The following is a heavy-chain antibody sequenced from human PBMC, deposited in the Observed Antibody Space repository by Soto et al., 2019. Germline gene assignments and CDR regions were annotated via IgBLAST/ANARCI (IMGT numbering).Heavy chain of an antibody. D-gene: IGHD2-21*01. Sequence: SETMSLTCAVSGGSISSGGYSWSWIRQPPGKGLEWIGYMYHSGSTYYNPSLKSRVTISIDRSKNQFSLKLSSVTAADTAVYYCATLPPRIVVTILPIPSWGQGTQVTVSS. CDR2: MYHSGST. J-gene: IGHJ4*02. CDR3: ATLPPRIVVTILPIPS. CDR1: GGSISSGGYS. V-gene: IGHV4-30-2*01.